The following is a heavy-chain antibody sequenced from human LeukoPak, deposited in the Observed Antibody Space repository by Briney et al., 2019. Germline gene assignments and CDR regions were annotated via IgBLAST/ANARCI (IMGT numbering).Heavy chain of an antibody. D-gene: IGHD3-22*01. CDR2: ISYDGSNK. CDR1: GFTFSSYA. CDR3: ARELYDSSGYYLDAFDI. V-gene: IGHV3-30*04. Sequence: GGSLRLSCAASGFTFSSYAMHWVRQAPGKGLEWVAVISYDGSNKYYADSVKGRFTISRDNSKNTLYLQVNSLRAEDTAVYYCARELYDSSGYYLDAFDIWGQGTMVTVSS. J-gene: IGHJ3*02.